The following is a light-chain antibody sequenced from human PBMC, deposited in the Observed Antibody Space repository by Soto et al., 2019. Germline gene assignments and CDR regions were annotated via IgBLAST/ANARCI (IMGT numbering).Light chain of an antibody. CDR3: QQYNHWPLS. Sequence: TVMTQSPATLSVSPGERTTLSCTAIQGLGTNLAWYQQRPGQAPRLLIYAASTRATGVPARFSGSGSETEFTLTITTLQSEDFAVYYCQQYNHWPLSFGVGTKVDIK. CDR2: AAS. J-gene: IGKJ4*01. CDR1: QGLGTN. V-gene: IGKV3-15*01.